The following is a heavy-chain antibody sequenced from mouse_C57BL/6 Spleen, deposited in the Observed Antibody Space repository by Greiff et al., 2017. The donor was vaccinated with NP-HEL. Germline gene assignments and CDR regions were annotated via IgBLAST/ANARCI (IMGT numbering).Heavy chain of an antibody. D-gene: IGHD4-1*01. CDR3: ARDQIELGRNYYFDY. CDR1: GFTFSSYA. V-gene: IGHV5-4*01. J-gene: IGHJ2*01. CDR2: ISDGGSYT. Sequence: DVKLVESGGGLVKPGGSLKLSCAASGFTFSSYAMSWVRQTPEKRLEWVATISDGGSYTYYPDNVKGRFTISRDNAKNNLYLQMSHLKSEDTAMYYCARDQIELGRNYYFDYWGQGTTLTVSS.